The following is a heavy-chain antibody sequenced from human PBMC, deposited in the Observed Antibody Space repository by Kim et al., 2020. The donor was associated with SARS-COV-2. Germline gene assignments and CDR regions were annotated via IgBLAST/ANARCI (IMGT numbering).Heavy chain of an antibody. CDR3: AKADIVVVPAAGAHFDY. Sequence: GGSLRLSCAASGFTFSSYAMSWVRQAPGKGLEWVSAISGSGGSTYYADSVKGRFTISRDNSKNTLYLQMNSLRAEDTAVYYCAKADIVVVPAAGAHFDYWGQGTLVTVSS. J-gene: IGHJ4*02. D-gene: IGHD2-2*01. V-gene: IGHV3-23*01. CDR1: GFTFSSYA. CDR2: ISGSGGST.